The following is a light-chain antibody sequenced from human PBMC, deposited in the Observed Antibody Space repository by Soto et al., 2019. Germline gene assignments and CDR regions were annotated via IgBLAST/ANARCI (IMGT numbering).Light chain of an antibody. CDR3: QQSYSAPYT. J-gene: IGKJ2*01. CDR1: QSISTY. V-gene: IGKV1-39*01. CDR2: AAS. Sequence: DIQMTQSPSSLSASVGDRVTITCQASQSISTYLNWYQQKPGKAPKLLVYAASSLQSGVPSRFSGSGSGTDFTLTISSLQPEDFATYYCQQSYSAPYTFGQWAKLEIK.